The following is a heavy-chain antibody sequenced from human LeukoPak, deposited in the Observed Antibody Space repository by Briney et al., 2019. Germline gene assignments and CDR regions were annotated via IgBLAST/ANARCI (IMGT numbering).Heavy chain of an antibody. CDR1: RGTFNNYD. CDR2: IIPKNGMT. CDR3: ATEENGSSWPH. V-gene: IGHV1-69*04. J-gene: IGHJ4*01. D-gene: IGHD6-13*01. Sequence: SVKVSCTASRGTFNNYDINWVRQAPGQGLEWLGRIIPKNGMTNYAQKFQGRVTIIADKSTSTGYMELTSLRSEDTAVYYCATEENGSSWPHWGQGTLVSVSS.